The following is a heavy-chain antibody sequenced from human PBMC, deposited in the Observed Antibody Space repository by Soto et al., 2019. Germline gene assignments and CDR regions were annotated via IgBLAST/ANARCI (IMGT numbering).Heavy chain of an antibody. CDR2: IWFDGSQK. V-gene: IGHV3-33*06. J-gene: IGHJ5*02. CDR3: AKDRGGGYYNMNNWFDP. D-gene: IGHD3-9*01. CDR1: GFTFSNFG. Sequence: PGGSLRLSCSASGFTFSNFGMHWVRQAPGKGLEWVASIWFDGSQKFYADSVKGRFTVSRDNSKDTLYLQMNSLRAADTAVYYCAKDRGGGYYNMNNWFDPWGQGTQVTVSS.